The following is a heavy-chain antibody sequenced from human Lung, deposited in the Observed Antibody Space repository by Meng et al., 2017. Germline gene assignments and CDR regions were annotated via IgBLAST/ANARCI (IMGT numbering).Heavy chain of an antibody. CDR1: GGSFSDYY. V-gene: IGHV4-34*01. J-gene: IGHJ4*02. CDR3: ARGPTTMAHDFDY. CDR2: INHSGST. Sequence: GPLQQWGAGLLEPSETLSLTCVVSGGSFSDYYWSWIRQPPGKGLEWIGEINHSGSTNYNPSLESRATISVDTSQNNLSLKLSSVTAADSAVYYCARGPTTMAHDFDYWGQGTLVTVSS. D-gene: IGHD4-11*01.